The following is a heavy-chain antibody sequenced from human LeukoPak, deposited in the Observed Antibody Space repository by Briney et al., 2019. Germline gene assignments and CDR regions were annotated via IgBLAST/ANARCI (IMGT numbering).Heavy chain of an antibody. CDR3: ASEYCSGGNCYFDY. CDR1: EYSFATYW. V-gene: IGHV5-51*01. Sequence: RGESLKISCKGSEYSFATYWIGWVRQMPGQGLEWMGIIFPGDSDTRYSPSFRGQVTISADKSISTAYLQWSSLKASDTAIYYCASEYCSGGNCYFDYWGQGTLVTVSS. J-gene: IGHJ4*02. D-gene: IGHD2-15*01. CDR2: IFPGDSDT.